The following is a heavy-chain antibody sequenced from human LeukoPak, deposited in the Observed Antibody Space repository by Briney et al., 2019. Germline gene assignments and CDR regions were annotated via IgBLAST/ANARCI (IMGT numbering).Heavy chain of an antibody. V-gene: IGHV3-30-3*01. J-gene: IGHJ4*02. CDR3: ARDPFYRIYGYLGY. CDR2: ISKDGGDE. D-gene: IGHD3-10*01. CDR1: EFTFSAYV. Sequence: PGKSLRLSCAASEFTFSAYVMNWVRQAPGKGLEWVALISKDGGDEHYADSVKGRFTISRDNYKNTLYLQMNTLRPEDTAVYYCARDPFYRIYGYLGYWGQGTMVTVSS.